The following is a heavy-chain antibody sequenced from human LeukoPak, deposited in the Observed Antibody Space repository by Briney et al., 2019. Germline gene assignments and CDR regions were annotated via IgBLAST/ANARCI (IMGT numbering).Heavy chain of an antibody. D-gene: IGHD6-13*01. CDR2: IFASGST. CDR3: ARVCGSSWCLDC. CDR1: GASISSGSYY. Sequence: SETLSLTCTVSGASISSGSYYWNWIRQPAGKGLEWIGRIFASGSTNYNPSLKSRVTISLDTSKNQLSLRLSSVTAADTAVYYCARVCGSSWCLDCWGQGTLVTVSS. J-gene: IGHJ4*02. V-gene: IGHV4-61*02.